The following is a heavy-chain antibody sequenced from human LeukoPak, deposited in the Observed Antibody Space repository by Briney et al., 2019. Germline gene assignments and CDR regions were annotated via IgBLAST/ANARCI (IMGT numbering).Heavy chain of an antibody. J-gene: IGHJ5*02. CDR2: IYYSGST. CDR3: ARDHGPVWYNWFDP. D-gene: IGHD3-10*01. CDR1: GGSISSYY. V-gene: IGHV4-59*01. Sequence: SETLSLTCTVSGGSISSYYWGWIRQPPGKGLEWIGYIYYSGSTNYNPSLKSRVTISVDTSKNQFSLKLSSVTAADTAVYYCARDHGPVWYNWFDPWGQGTLVTVSS.